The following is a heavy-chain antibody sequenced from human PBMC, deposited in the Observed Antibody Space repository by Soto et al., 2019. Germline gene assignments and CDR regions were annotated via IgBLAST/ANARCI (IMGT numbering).Heavy chain of an antibody. D-gene: IGHD4-4*01. CDR3: ARYSAYYYGMDV. CDR2: IYYSGST. J-gene: IGHJ6*02. Sequence: SETLSLTCTVSGGSISSDDYYWSWIRQPPGKGLEWIGYIYYSGSTYYNPSLKSRVTISVDTSKNQFSLKLSSVTAADTAVYYCARYSAYYYGMDVWGQGTTVTVSS. V-gene: IGHV4-30-4*01. CDR1: GGSISSDDYY.